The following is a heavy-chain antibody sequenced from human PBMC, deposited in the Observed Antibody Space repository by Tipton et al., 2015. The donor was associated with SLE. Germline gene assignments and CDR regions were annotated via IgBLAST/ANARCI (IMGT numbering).Heavy chain of an antibody. J-gene: IGHJ3*02. D-gene: IGHD6-19*01. V-gene: IGHV4-39*07. CDR1: GGSIKISDYY. CDR2: IYFTGYA. CDR3: ARVRGGWANDASDI. Sequence: TLSLTCTVSGGSIKISDYYWGWIRQSPEKGLEWIGSIYFTGYAYYNPSLKSRVTISVDTSTNQFSLNLNSVTAADTATYYCARVRGGWANDASDIWGQGTMVTVSS.